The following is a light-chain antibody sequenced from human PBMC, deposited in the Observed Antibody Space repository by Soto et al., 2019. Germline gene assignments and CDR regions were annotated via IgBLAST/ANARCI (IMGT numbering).Light chain of an antibody. J-gene: IGLJ3*02. CDR3: CSYAGSFWV. CDR2: EGS. CDR1: SSDVGKFNL. V-gene: IGLV2-23*01. Sequence: QSALTQPASVAGSPGQSITISCTGTSSDVGKFNLVSWYQQHPGKAPKLMIYEGSKRPSGVSKRFSGSKSGNTASLTISGLQAEDEADYYCCSYAGSFWVFGGGTKLTVL.